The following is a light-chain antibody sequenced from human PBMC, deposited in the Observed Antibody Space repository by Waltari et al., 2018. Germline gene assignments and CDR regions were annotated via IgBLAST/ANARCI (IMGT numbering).Light chain of an antibody. CDR3: QNHERLPAA. V-gene: IGKV3-20*01. CDR2: AAS. J-gene: IGKJ1*01. Sequence: LLTQSPGTLSLSPGETATLSCRASQSISKYLVWYQQRPGHAPRLLIYAASTRATGVPDRFSGSGYGTDFTLTISRLEPEDFAVYYCQNHERLPAAFGQGP. CDR1: QSISKY.